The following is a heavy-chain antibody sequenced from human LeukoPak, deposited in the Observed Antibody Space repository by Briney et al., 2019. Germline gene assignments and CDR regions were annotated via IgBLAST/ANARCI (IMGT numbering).Heavy chain of an antibody. J-gene: IGHJ6*03. D-gene: IGHD2-2*01. V-gene: IGHV4-61*02. Sequence: SQTLSLTCTVSGGSISSGSYYWSWIRQPAGTGLEWIGRIYTSGSTNYNPSLKSRVTISVDTSKNQFSLKLSSVTAADTAVYYCARARPYCSSTSCYQDYYYYYMDVWGKGTTVTVSS. CDR2: IYTSGST. CDR3: ARARPYCSSTSCYQDYYYYYMDV. CDR1: GGSISSGSYY.